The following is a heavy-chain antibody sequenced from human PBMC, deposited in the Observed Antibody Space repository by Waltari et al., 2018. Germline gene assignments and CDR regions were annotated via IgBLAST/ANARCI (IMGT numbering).Heavy chain of an antibody. CDR2: ISAYNGNT. CDR1: GYTVTSYV. D-gene: IGHD6-13*01. V-gene: IGHV1-18*01. J-gene: IGHJ4*02. Sequence: QVQLVQSGAEGKKPGASVKVSCKDAGYTVTSYVISWVRQAPGQGLEWMGWISAYNGNTNYAQKLQGRVTMTTDTSTSTAYMELRSLRSDDTAVYYCARVAPIAAAGNFDYWGQGTLVTVSS. CDR3: ARVAPIAAAGNFDY.